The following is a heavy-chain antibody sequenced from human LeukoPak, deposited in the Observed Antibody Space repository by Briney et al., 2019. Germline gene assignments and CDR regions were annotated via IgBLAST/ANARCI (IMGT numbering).Heavy chain of an antibody. D-gene: IGHD3-10*01. J-gene: IGHJ4*02. V-gene: IGHV3-48*03. CDR2: ISSGGSTV. CDR1: GFTFSNYE. Sequence: GGSLRLSCAASGFTFSNYEMHWVRRAPGKGLEWVSYISSGGSTVYYADSVKGRFTVSRDNAKNSLYLQMSSLRAEDTAVYYCARGGSFVEYWGQGTLVSVSS. CDR3: ARGGSFVEY.